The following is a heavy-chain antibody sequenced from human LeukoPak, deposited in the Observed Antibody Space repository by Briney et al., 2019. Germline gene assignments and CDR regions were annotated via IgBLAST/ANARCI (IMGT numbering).Heavy chain of an antibody. Sequence: ASVKCSCKASGGTFSSYAISWVRQAPGQGLEWMGGIIPIFGTANYAQKFQGRVTITADESTSTAYMELSSLRSEDTAVYYCARTQYSSGWLNFDYWGQGTLVTVSS. CDR3: ARTQYSSGWLNFDY. CDR2: IIPIFGTA. V-gene: IGHV1-69*13. J-gene: IGHJ4*02. CDR1: GGTFSSYA. D-gene: IGHD6-19*01.